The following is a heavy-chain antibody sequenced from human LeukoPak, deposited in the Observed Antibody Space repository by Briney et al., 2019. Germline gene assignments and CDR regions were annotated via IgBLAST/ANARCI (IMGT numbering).Heavy chain of an antibody. V-gene: IGHV1-69*04. CDR2: IIPLLTTT. J-gene: IGHJ4*02. Sequence: SVTVSCKTSGGAFNNYALSWLRQAPGQGLEWIGRIIPLLTTTNYAQSFQGRVTITADTSTSTAYMELSSLRSEDTAVYYCARGLYSAATTQFDFWGQGTLVTVSS. D-gene: IGHD1-1*01. CDR1: GGAFNNYA. CDR3: ARGLYSAATTQFDF.